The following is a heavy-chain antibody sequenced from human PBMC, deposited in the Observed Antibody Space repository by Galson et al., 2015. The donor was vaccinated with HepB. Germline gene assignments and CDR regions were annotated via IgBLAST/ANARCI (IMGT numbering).Heavy chain of an antibody. CDR3: ARVVYYGFWDGFGP. D-gene: IGHD3-3*01. CDR2: IGTTRSNI. Sequence: SLRLSCAASGFTFSTYSMNWVRQAPGKGLEWVSCIGTTRSNIYYADSVKGRFTISRDNAKNSLYLQMNSLRVDDTAIYYCARVVYYGFWDGFGPWGQGTLVTVSS. CDR1: GFTFSTYS. V-gene: IGHV3-21*01. J-gene: IGHJ5*02.